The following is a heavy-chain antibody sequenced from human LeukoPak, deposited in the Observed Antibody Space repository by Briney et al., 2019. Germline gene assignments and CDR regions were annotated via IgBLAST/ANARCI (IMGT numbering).Heavy chain of an antibody. CDR2: IYTGDSDT. D-gene: IGHD3-10*01. CDR3: ARPAGWFGSRDGAFDV. CDR1: GYNFTSYW. J-gene: IGHJ3*01. V-gene: IGHV5-51*01. Sequence: GESLKISCKASGYNFTSYWIGWVRQMPGKGLEWMGIIYTGDSDTRYSPSFQGQVTISADKSISTAYLQWSSLKASDTAMYYCARPAGWFGSRDGAFDVWGQGTMVTVSS.